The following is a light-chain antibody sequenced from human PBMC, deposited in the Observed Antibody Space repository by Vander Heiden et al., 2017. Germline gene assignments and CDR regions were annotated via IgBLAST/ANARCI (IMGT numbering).Light chain of an antibody. Sequence: DILMTQSPSSLSASVGDRVTITCQASQDISNYLNWYQQKPGKAPKPLIYDASNLETGFPSRFSGSGSGTDFTFTISSLQPEDIATYYCQQYDNLPYTFGQGTKLEIK. J-gene: IGKJ2*01. CDR3: QQYDNLPYT. CDR2: DAS. V-gene: IGKV1-33*01. CDR1: QDISNY.